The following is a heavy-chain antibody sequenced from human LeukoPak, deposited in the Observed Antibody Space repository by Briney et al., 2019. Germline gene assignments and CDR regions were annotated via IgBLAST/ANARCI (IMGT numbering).Heavy chain of an antibody. CDR1: GFTFSSYS. V-gene: IGHV3-48*04. CDR3: AITGRYCSGGSCYDY. CDR2: ISSSGSTI. J-gene: IGHJ4*02. Sequence: PGGSLRLSCAASGFTFSSYSMNWVRQAPGKGLEWVSYISSSGSTIYYADSVKGRFTISRDNAKNSLYLQMNSLRAEDTAVYYCAITGRYCSGGSCYDYWGQGTLVTVSS. D-gene: IGHD2-15*01.